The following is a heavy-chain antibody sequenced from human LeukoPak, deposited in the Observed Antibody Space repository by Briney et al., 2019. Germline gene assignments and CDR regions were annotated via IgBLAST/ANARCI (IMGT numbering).Heavy chain of an antibody. CDR2: INHSGST. J-gene: IGHJ6*02. CDR3: AGRIVVVPAAMRYYYYYGMDV. V-gene: IGHV4-34*01. CDR1: GGSFSGYY. D-gene: IGHD2-2*01. Sequence: SETLSLTCAVYGGSFSGYYWSWIRQPPGKGLEWIGEINHSGSTNYNPSLKSRVTISVDTSKNQFSLKLSSVTAADTAVYYCAGRIVVVPAAMRYYYYYGMDVWGQGTTVTVSS.